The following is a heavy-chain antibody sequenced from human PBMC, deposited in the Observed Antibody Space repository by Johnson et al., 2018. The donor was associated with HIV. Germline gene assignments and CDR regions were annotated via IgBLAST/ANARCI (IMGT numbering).Heavy chain of an antibody. Sequence: VQLVESGGGLVKPGGSLRLSCAASRFTFSDYYMRWIRQTPGTGLEWVSYIRRSCGTIDYEDSVKGRFTISRDNAKNSRYLQMNSLRVEETALYYCARPADYGDYSRDAFDIWGQGTMVTVSS. V-gene: IGHV3-11*04. D-gene: IGHD4-17*01. CDR2: IRRSCGTI. CDR3: ARPADYGDYSRDAFDI. CDR1: RFTFSDYY. J-gene: IGHJ3*02.